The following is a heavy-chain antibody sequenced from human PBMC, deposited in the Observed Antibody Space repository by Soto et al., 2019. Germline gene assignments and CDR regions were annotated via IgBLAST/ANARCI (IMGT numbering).Heavy chain of an antibody. CDR2: ISAKKGNT. V-gene: IGHV1-18*04. CDR3: AREILSPDFYFHGMDV. Sequence: QGQLVQSGAEVKKPGGSVKVSCKASGYTFTSYGISWVRQAPGQGLEWMGWISAKKGNTKYAQKFQGRVTMTTDTSTSTAYMELRSLRSDDTAVYYCAREILSPDFYFHGMDVWGQGTTVTVSS. J-gene: IGHJ6*02. CDR1: GYTFTSYG. D-gene: IGHD2-15*01.